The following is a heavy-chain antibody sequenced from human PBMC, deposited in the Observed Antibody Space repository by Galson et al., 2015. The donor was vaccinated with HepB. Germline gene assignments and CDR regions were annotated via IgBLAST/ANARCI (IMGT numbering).Heavy chain of an antibody. CDR2: IRTKAYGGTT. D-gene: IGHD4/OR15-4a*01. CDR1: EFTFGDYA. V-gene: IGHV3-49*03. CDR3: ARKIASPDYDYYGLDV. J-gene: IGHJ6*02. Sequence: LRLSCATFEFTFGDYAMSWFRQAPGKGLEWIGFIRTKAYGGTTEYAASVKGKFIISRDDSGSIAYLQMNSLTSDDTAVYYCARKIASPDYDYYGLDVWGQGTTVTVS.